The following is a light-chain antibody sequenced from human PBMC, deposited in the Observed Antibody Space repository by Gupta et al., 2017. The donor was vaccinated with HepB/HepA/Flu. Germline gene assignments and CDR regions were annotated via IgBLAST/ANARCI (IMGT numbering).Light chain of an antibody. Sequence: DIQMTQSPSTLSASVGDRVTITCRASQNINVWLAWYQQKPGEAPKLLIYKASSLESGVPSRFSGSGSGTEFTLTISSLQPDDFATYFCQQYNTYSPTFGQGTKVEIK. J-gene: IGKJ1*01. CDR1: QNINVW. V-gene: IGKV1-5*03. CDR2: KAS. CDR3: QQYNTYSPT.